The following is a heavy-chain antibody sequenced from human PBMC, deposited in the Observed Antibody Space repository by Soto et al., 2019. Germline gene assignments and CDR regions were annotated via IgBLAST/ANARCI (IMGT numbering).Heavy chain of an antibody. Sequence: GWSLRLSCASSVFSFRDYFMSWIRQAPGKGLEWVSYIGPYGNTIYYADSVKGRFTISRDDATNSLHLHMNSLRTEDTAVYYCARDDHTYGVYWGQGTPVTVSS. J-gene: IGHJ4*02. CDR3: ARDDHTYGVY. CDR1: VFSFRDYF. CDR2: IGPYGNTI. V-gene: IGHV3-11*01. D-gene: IGHD2-21*01.